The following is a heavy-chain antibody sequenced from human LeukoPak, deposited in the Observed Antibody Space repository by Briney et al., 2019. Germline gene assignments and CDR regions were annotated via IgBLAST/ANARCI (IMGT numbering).Heavy chain of an antibody. CDR1: GYTSRTYG. D-gene: IGHD1-1*01. CDR2: ISSHNGNT. J-gene: IGHJ5*02. Sequence: VASVKVSCKSSGYTSRTYGISWMRQAPGQGLERMGWISSHNGNTNYAQKFHGRLTMTTDTSTSTAYMELRSLRSDDTGVYYCARDVPGSIGTTARFDPWGQGTLVTVSS. V-gene: IGHV1-18*01. CDR3: ARDVPGSIGTTARFDP.